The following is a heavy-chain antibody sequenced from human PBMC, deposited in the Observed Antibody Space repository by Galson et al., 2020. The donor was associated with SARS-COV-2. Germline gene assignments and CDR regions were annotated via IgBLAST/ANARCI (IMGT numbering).Heavy chain of an antibody. CDR2: ISSAGRT. CDR3: AKGPNIVVVPSGASFFDY. CDR1: EFTFSSYA. V-gene: IGHV3-23*01. J-gene: IGHJ4*02. Sequence: GESLKISCEASEFTFSSYAMSWVRQAPGKGLEWVSAISSAGRTYYADSVKGRFTISRDNSKNTLYLQLNSLRAEDTAVYYCAKGPNIVVVPSGASFFDYWGQGTLVTVSS. D-gene: IGHD2-2*01.